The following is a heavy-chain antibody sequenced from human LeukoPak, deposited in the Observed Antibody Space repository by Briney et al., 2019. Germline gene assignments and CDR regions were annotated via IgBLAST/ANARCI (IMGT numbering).Heavy chain of an antibody. V-gene: IGHV4-59*01. Sequence: SETLSLTCTVSGGSISSYYWSWIRQPPGKGLEWIGYIYYSGSTNYNPSLKSRVTISVDTSKNQFSLKLSSVTAADTAVCYCARDLGKLDAFDIWGQGTMVTVSS. CDR3: ARDLGKLDAFDI. CDR1: GGSISSYY. CDR2: IYYSGST. J-gene: IGHJ3*02. D-gene: IGHD3-16*01.